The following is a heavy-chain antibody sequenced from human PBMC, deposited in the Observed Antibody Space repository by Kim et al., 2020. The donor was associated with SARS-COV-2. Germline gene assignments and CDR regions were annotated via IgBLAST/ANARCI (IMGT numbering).Heavy chain of an antibody. CDR2: IYHSGST. CDR1: GYSISSGYY. CDR3: ARDSDGSGSQYGMDV. D-gene: IGHD3-10*01. Sequence: SETLSLTCTVSGYSISSGYYWGWIRQPPGKGLEWIGSIYHSGSTYYNPSLKSRVTISVDTSKNQFSLKLSSVTAADTAVYYCARDSDGSGSQYGMDVWGQGTTVTVSS. J-gene: IGHJ6*02. V-gene: IGHV4-38-2*02.